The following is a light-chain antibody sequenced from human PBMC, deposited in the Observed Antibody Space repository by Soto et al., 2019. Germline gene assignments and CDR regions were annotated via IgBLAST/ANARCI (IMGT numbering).Light chain of an antibody. CDR1: SSNIGSKT. Sequence: QSVLTQPPSASGTPGQRVTISCSGSSSNIGSKTVNWYQQVPGTAPKLLIYSDNRRPSGVPDRFSGSKSGTSASLAISGLQSEDEADYYCAAWDESLNVVVFGGGTKLTVL. CDR2: SDN. V-gene: IGLV1-44*01. CDR3: AAWDESLNVVV. J-gene: IGLJ2*01.